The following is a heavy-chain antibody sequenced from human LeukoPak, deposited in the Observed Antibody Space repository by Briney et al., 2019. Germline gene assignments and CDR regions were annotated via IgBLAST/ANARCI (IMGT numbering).Heavy chain of an antibody. J-gene: IGHJ4*02. D-gene: IGHD3-10*01. V-gene: IGHV1-69*04. CDR2: IIPILGIA. Sequence: SVKVSCKASGGTFSSYAISWVRQAPGQGLEWMGRIIPILGIANYAQKFQGRVTITADKSTSTAYMELSSLRSEDPAVYYCAREVYFTMVRGPFDYWGQGTLVTVCS. CDR1: GGTFSSYA. CDR3: AREVYFTMVRGPFDY.